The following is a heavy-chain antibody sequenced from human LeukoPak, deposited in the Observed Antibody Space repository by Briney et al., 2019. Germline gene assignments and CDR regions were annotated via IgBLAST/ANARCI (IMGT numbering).Heavy chain of an antibody. CDR3: AKEPKFETYYFDY. V-gene: IGHV3-23*01. J-gene: IGHJ4*02. Sequence: GGSLRLSCAASGFTVSSNYMSWVRQAPGKGLEWVSAISGSGGSTYYADSVKGRFTISRDNSKNTLYLQMNSLRAEDTAVYYCAKEPKFETYYFDYWGQGTLVTVSS. CDR2: ISGSGGST. CDR1: GFTVSSNY. D-gene: IGHD3-10*01.